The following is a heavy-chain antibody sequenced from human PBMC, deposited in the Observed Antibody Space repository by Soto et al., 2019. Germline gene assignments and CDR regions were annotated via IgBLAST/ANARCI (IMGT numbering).Heavy chain of an antibody. Sequence: SETLSLTCTVSGGSMISYYWNWMRQPPGKGLQWIGYTYYSGSTTYNPSLKSLVTIAVDSSKNQFSLKLDSVTPADTAVYYCARVRGPPGKMYFDYWGPGTLVTVSS. CDR1: GGSMISYY. CDR3: ARVRGPPGKMYFDY. J-gene: IGHJ4*02. CDR2: TYYSGST. D-gene: IGHD6-13*01. V-gene: IGHV4-59*01.